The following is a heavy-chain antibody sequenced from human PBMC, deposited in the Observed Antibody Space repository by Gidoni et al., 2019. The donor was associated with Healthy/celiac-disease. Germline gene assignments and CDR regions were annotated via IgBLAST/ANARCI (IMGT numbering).Heavy chain of an antibody. Sequence: EVQLVESGGGLVQPGGSLGLSCAASGFTFSSYEMNWVRQAPGKGLEWVSYISSSGSTIYYADSVKGRFTISRDNAKNSLYLQMNSLRAEDTAVYYCARSDEWLGTYWGQGTLVTVSS. V-gene: IGHV3-48*03. CDR1: GFTFSSYE. CDR2: ISSSGSTI. J-gene: IGHJ4*02. CDR3: ARSDEWLGTY. D-gene: IGHD3-3*01.